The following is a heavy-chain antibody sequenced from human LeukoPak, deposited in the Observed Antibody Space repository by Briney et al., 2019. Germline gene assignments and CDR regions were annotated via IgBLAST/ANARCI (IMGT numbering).Heavy chain of an antibody. D-gene: IGHD4-11*01. V-gene: IGHV3-73*01. Sequence: SGGSLRLSCAASGFTFSGSAMHWVRQASGKGLEWVGRIRSKANSYATAYAASVKGRFTISRDDSKNTAYLQMNSLKTEDTAVYYCTLDMTTPPKGGYYYYHMDVWGKGTTVTVSS. J-gene: IGHJ6*03. CDR1: GFTFSGSA. CDR3: TLDMTTPPKGGYYYYHMDV. CDR2: IRSKANSYAT.